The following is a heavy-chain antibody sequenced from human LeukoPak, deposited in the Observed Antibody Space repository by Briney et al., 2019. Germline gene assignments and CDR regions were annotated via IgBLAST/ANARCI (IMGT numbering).Heavy chain of an antibody. V-gene: IGHV4-39*01. J-gene: IGHJ5*02. CDR3: AGVRFLEWLSSFGP. Sequence: PSETLSLTCTVSGGSISSSSYYWGWIRQPPGKGLEWIGSIYYSGSTYYNPSLKSRVTISVDTSKNQFSLKLSSVTAADTAVYYCAGVRFLEWLSSFGPWGQGTLVTVSS. CDR2: IYYSGST. CDR1: GGSISSSSYY. D-gene: IGHD3-3*01.